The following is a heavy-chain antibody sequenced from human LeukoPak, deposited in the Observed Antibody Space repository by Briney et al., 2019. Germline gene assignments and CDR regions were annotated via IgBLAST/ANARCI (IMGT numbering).Heavy chain of an antibody. V-gene: IGHV3-53*01. J-gene: IGHJ4*02. D-gene: IGHD4-23*01. CDR3: ASENYGGNSGGYFDY. Sequence: GGSLRLSCAASGFTVSSNYMSWVRQAPGKGLEWVSVIYSGGSTYYADSVKGRFTIFRDNSKNTLYLKMNSLRAEDTAVYYCASENYGGNSGGYFDYWGQGTLVTVSS. CDR1: GFTVSSNY. CDR2: IYSGGST.